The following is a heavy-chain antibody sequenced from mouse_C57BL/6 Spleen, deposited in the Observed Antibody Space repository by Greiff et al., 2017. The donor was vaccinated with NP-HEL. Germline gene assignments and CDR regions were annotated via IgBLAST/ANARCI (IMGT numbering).Heavy chain of an antibody. CDR1: GYAFSSYW. V-gene: IGHV1-80*01. Sequence: VQLQQSGAELVKPGASVKISCKASGYAFSSYWMNWVKQRPGKGLEWIGQIYPGDGDTNYNGKFKGKATLTADKSSSTAYMQLSSLTSEDSAVYFCARVYTYYAMDYWGQGTSVTVSS. J-gene: IGHJ4*01. CDR3: ARVYTYYAMDY. D-gene: IGHD2-12*01. CDR2: IYPGDGDT.